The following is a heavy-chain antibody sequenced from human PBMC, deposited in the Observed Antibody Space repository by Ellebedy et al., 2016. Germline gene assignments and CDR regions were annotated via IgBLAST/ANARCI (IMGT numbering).Heavy chain of an antibody. D-gene: IGHD1-26*01. CDR1: GFTFSSYG. CDR2: IWYDGSNK. V-gene: IGHV3-33*01. J-gene: IGHJ5*02. Sequence: GESLKISXAASGFTFSSYGMHWVRQAPGKGLEWVAVIWYDGSNKYYADSVKGRFTISRDNSKNTLYLQMNSLRAEDTAVYYCARASSGSYYGVRPWGQGTLVTVSS. CDR3: ARASSGSYYGVRP.